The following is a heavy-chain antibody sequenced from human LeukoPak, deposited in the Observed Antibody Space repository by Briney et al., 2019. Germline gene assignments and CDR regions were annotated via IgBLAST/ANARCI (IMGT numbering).Heavy chain of an antibody. V-gene: IGHV3-48*03. CDR3: ARAAIRNAFFFDG. D-gene: IGHD3-3*01. CDR2: ISGSGSTR. Sequence: PGGSLRLSCAASGFTFSSYEMNWVRQAPGTGLEGGSDISGSGSTRYYADSVKGRFTLSRDNAKNSLSLQLNSLRAEDTGIYYCARAAIRNAFFFDGWGQGTIVTVSS. J-gene: IGHJ4*02. CDR1: GFTFSSYE.